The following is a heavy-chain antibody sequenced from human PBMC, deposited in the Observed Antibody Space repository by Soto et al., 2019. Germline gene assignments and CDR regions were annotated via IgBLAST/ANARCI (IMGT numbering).Heavy chain of an antibody. V-gene: IGHV1-3*01. CDR2: INAGNGNT. D-gene: IGHD2-2*02. CDR1: GYTFTSYA. J-gene: IGHJ6*03. Sequence: ASVKVSCKASGYTFTSYAMHWVRQAPGQRLEWMGWINAGNGNTKYSQKFQGRVTITRDTSASTAYMELSSLRSEDTAVYYCARGDIVVVPAAIDYHYYMAVWGKGTAVTVSS. CDR3: ARGDIVVVPAAIDYHYYMAV.